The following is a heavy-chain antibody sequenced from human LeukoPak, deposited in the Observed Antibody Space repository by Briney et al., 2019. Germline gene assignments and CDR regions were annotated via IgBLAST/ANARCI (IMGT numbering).Heavy chain of an antibody. CDR1: GGSISSYY. V-gene: IGHV4-4*09. J-gene: IGHJ4*02. CDR3: ARHVSGGNPYYFDY. D-gene: IGHD1-26*01. Sequence: ASETLSLICTVSGGSISSYYWGWIRQPPGKGLEWIGYIYTSGSTNYNPSLKSRVTISVDTSKNQFSLKLSSVTAADTAVYYCARHVSGGNPYYFDYWGQGTLVTVSS. CDR2: IYTSGST.